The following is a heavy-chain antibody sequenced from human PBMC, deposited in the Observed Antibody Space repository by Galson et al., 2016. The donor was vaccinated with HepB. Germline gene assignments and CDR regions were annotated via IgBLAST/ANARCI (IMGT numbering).Heavy chain of an antibody. D-gene: IGHD6-19*01. V-gene: IGHV3-33*01. CDR3: ARARYSSSWFGDFDY. CDR2: IWYDGETK. Sequence: SLRLSCAASGFTFSSYGMHWVRQAPGKGLEWVAVIWYDGETKYSADSVEGRFTISRDNSDNTLYLHMDSLRAEDTAVYYCARARYSSSWFGDFDYWGQGTLVIVSS. CDR1: GFTFSSYG. J-gene: IGHJ4*02.